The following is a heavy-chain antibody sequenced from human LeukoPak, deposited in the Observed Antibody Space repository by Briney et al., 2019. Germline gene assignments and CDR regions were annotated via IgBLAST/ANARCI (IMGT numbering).Heavy chain of an antibody. CDR2: ISGSGGST. CDR3: AKQEKALVVVFLLDY. J-gene: IGHJ4*02. D-gene: IGHD2-15*01. V-gene: IGHV3-23*01. Sequence: SGGSLRLSCAASGFTFSSYAMSWVRQAPGKGLEWVSAISGSGGSTYYADSVKGRFTISRDNSKNTLYLQMNSLRAEDTAVYYCAKQEKALVVVFLLDYWGQGTLVTVSS. CDR1: GFTFSSYA.